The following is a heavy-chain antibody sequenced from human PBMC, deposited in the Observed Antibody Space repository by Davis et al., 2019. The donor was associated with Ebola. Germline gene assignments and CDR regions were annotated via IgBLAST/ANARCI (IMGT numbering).Heavy chain of an antibody. J-gene: IGHJ4*02. CDR1: GFTFSSYG. CDR3: STYGFAWYYFAN. Sequence: PGGSLRLSCAASGFTFSSYGMHWVRQAPGKGLEWVAFIRYDGSNKYYADSVKGRFTISRDNSRNTVYLQMDSLRAEDTALYYCSTYGFAWYYFANWGQGALVTVSS. D-gene: IGHD3-9*01. V-gene: IGHV3-30*02. CDR2: IRYDGSNK.